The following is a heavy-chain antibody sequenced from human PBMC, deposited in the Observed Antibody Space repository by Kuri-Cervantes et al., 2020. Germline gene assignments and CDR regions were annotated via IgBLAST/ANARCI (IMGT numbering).Heavy chain of an antibody. CDR2: ISCDGSNK. Sequence: LSLTCAASGFTFSSYAMHWVRQAPGKGLEWVAVISCDGSNKYYADSVKGQFTISRDNSKNTLYLQMNSLRAEDTAVYYCATEGYGSGSYPTDYRGQGTLVTVSS. D-gene: IGHD3-10*01. V-gene: IGHV3-30*07. CDR1: GFTFSSYA. CDR3: ATEGYGSGSYPTDY. J-gene: IGHJ4*02.